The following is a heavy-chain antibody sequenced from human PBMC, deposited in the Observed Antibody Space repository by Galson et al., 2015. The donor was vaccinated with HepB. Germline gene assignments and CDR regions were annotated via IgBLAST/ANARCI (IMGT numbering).Heavy chain of an antibody. CDR2: ISYDGNNK. V-gene: IGHV3-30*18. D-gene: IGHD2/OR15-2a*01. CDR3: AKDAHRVYYFYYGMDV. CDR1: GFTFSSYG. J-gene: IGHJ6*02. Sequence: LRLSCAASGFTFSSYGLHWVRQAPGKGLEWVAVISYDGNNKYYADSVKGRFTISRDNSKNTLYLQMNSLRAEDTAVYYCAKDAHRVYYFYYGMDVWGQGTTVTVSS.